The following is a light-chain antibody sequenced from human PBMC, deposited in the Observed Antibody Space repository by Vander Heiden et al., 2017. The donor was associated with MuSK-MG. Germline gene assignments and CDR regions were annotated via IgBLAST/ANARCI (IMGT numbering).Light chain of an antibody. CDR3: QAWNSNIGV. CDR1: ELGDKF. CDR2: QDS. V-gene: IGLV3-1*01. J-gene: IGLJ1*01. Sequence: SSEVTPPPSLSVSPGPPAHITFSGDELGDKFVCCYQQKPGQSPVLLISQDSKRPAGIPECFSGSGSGTTATLIMSGTEARDDDDYYCQAWNSNIGVFGTGTKRTVL.